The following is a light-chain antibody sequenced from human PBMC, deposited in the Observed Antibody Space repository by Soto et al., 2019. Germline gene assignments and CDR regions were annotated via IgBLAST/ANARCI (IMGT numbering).Light chain of an antibody. J-gene: IGKJ1*01. V-gene: IGKV1-5*03. Sequence: IQMTHSPSTLSVSVGEIVTIPFRASQTISSWLAWYQQKPGKAPKLLIYKASTLKSGVPSRFSGSGSGTEFTLTISSLQPDDFATYYCQHYNSYSEAFGQGTKVDI. CDR2: KAS. CDR1: QTISSW. CDR3: QHYNSYSEA.